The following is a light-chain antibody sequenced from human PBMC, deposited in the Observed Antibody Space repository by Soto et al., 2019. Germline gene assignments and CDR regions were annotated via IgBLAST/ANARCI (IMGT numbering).Light chain of an antibody. CDR2: SAS. V-gene: IGKV3-11*01. J-gene: IGKJ4*01. CDR3: QQRSNWPPT. CDR1: QSVGND. Sequence: EIVLTQSPATLSLSPGERATLSCRASQSVGNDLAWYHQKRGQAPRLLIYSASNRATGIPARFSGSGSGTDFTLTISSLEPEDCAAYYCQQRSNWPPTFGGGTKVEIK.